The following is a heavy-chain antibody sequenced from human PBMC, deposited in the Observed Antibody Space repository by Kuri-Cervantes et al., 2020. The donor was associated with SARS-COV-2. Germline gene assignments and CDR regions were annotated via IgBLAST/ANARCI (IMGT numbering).Heavy chain of an antibody. J-gene: IGHJ3*02. CDR1: GFTFSSYS. V-gene: IGHV3-21*01. Sequence: GESLKISCAASGFTFSSYSMNWVRQAPGKGLEWVSSISSSSSYIYYADSVKGRFTISRDNAKNSMYLQMNSLRAEDKAVYYFARPPSPLSSGYNDAFDIWGQGTMVTVSS. CDR3: ARPPSPLSSGYNDAFDI. CDR2: ISSSSSYI. D-gene: IGHD3-22*01.